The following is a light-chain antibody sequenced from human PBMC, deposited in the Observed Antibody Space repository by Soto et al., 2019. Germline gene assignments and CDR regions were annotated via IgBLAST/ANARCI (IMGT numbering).Light chain of an antibody. CDR2: DVT. CDR3: CSCAGGYSYV. CDR1: SSDVGRYDY. J-gene: IGLJ1*01. Sequence: QSALTQPRSVSGSPGQSVTISCTGTSSDVGRYDYVSWYQQYPGEAPKLIIYDVTERPSGVPDRFSGSKSGNTASLTISGLRAEDEAAYSCCSCAGGYSYVFGSGTKVTVL. V-gene: IGLV2-11*01.